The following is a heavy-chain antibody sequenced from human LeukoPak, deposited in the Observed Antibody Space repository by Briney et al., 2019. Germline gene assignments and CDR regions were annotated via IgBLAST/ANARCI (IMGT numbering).Heavy chain of an antibody. CDR1: GFTFSSYI. CDR2: ISSSSSTI. D-gene: IGHD3-10*01. V-gene: IGHV3-48*01. Sequence: PGGSLRLSCAASGFTFSSYIMNWVRQAPGKGLEWVSYISSSSSTIYYADSVKGRFTISRDNSKNTLYLQMNGLRAEDTAVYYCARQGYYYGSGSPQYWGQGTLVTVSS. CDR3: ARQGYYYGSGSPQY. J-gene: IGHJ1*01.